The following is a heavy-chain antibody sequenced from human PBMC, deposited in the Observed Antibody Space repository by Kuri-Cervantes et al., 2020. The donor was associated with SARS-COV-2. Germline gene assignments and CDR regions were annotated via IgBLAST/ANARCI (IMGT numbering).Heavy chain of an antibody. V-gene: IGHV1-18*01. CDR2: ISAYNGNT. D-gene: IGHD2-2*01. CDR3: ASNPPYCSSTSCYKYYYYMDV. CDR1: GYTFTSYG. Sequence: ASSKVSCKASGYTFTSYGISWVRQAPGQGLQWMGWISAYNGNTKYAQKLQGRVTMTRDTSISTAYMELSRLRSDDTAVYYCASNPPYCSSTSCYKYYYYMDVWGKGTTVTVSS. J-gene: IGHJ6*03.